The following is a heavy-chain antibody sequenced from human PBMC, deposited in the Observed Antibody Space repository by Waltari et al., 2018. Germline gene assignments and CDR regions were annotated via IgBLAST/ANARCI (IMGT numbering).Heavy chain of an antibody. CDR1: GFTFSSYW. J-gene: IGHJ4*02. V-gene: IGHV3-74*01. Sequence: EVQLVESGGGLVQPGGSLRLSCAASGFTFSSYWMHWVRQAPGKGLVWGSRIKSDGSSTSYADSVKGRFTISRDNAKNTLYLQMNSLRAEDTAVYYCARGMVRGVIIDYWGQGTLVTVSS. D-gene: IGHD3-10*01. CDR2: IKSDGSST. CDR3: ARGMVRGVIIDY.